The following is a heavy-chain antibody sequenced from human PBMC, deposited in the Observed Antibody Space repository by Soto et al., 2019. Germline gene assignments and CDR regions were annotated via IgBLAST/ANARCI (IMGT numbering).Heavy chain of an antibody. CDR2: IDPSDSYT. CDR1: GYSFTSYW. Sequence: GESLKISCKGSGYSFTSYWISWVRQMPGKGLEWMGRIDPSDSYTNYSPSFQGHVTISADKSISTAYLQWSSLKASDTAMYYCARQRSGYSYYYYGMDVWGQGTTVTVSS. J-gene: IGHJ6*02. CDR3: ARQRSGYSYYYYGMDV. V-gene: IGHV5-10-1*01. D-gene: IGHD3-22*01.